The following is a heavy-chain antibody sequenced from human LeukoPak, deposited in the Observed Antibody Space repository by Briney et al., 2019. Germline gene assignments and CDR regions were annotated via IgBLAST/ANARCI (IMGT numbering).Heavy chain of an antibody. D-gene: IGHD2-2*01. CDR3: AKDLQTWYCSSTSCYGPFDY. V-gene: IGHV3-48*04. CDR1: GFTFSSYS. J-gene: IGHJ4*02. CDR2: ISSSSSTI. Sequence: GGSLRLSCAASGFTFSSYSMNWVRQAPGKGLEWVSYISSSSSTIYYADSVKGRFTISRDNAKNSLYLQMNSLRAEDTAVYYCAKDLQTWYCSSTSCYGPFDYWGQGTLVTVSS.